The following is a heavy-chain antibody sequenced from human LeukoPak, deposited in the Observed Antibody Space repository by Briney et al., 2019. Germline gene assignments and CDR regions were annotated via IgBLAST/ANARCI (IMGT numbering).Heavy chain of an antibody. CDR1: GFTFSSYS. CDR3: ARAPMVAGFYFDY. CDR2: ISSSSSYI. J-gene: IGHJ4*02. Sequence: GGSLKLSCAASGFTFSSYSMSWVRQAPGKGLEWVSSISSSSSYIYYADSVKGRFTISRDNAKNSLYLQMNSLRAEDTAVCYCARAPMVAGFYFDYWGQGTLVTVSS. D-gene: IGHD6-19*01. V-gene: IGHV3-21*01.